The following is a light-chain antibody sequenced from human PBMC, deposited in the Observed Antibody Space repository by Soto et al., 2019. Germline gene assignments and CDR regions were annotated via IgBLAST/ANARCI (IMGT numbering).Light chain of an antibody. Sequence: EIVLTQSPGTLSLSPGERATLSCRASQSVRSNFLAWYQQKPGQAPRLLIYGASNRATGIPDRFSGSGSGTDFTLTITRLEPEDFAMYYCQRYDSLRKCGQGTKGDIK. CDR3: QRYDSLRK. V-gene: IGKV3-20*01. J-gene: IGKJ1*01. CDR1: QSVRSNF. CDR2: GAS.